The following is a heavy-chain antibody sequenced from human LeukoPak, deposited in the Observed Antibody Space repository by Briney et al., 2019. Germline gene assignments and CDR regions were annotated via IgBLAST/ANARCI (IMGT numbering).Heavy chain of an antibody. CDR2: ISGNGGKI. Sequence: PGGSLRLSCAASEFTFSNYAMALVRQAPGEGLEWVSGISGNGGKIYYADSVKGRFTISRDNSKNTLYLQMNSLRGEDTAVYFCAKRDYYDSSGYAPLFDYWGQGTLVTVSS. CDR3: AKRDYYDSSGYAPLFDY. CDR1: EFTFSNYA. V-gene: IGHV3-23*01. J-gene: IGHJ4*02. D-gene: IGHD3-22*01.